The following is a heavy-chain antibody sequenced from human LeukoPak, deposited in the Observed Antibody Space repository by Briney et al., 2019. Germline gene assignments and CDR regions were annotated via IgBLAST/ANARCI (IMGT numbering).Heavy chain of an antibody. J-gene: IGHJ3*02. V-gene: IGHV3-30-3*01. Sequence: GGSLRLSCAASGFTFSSYAMHWVRQAPGKGLEWVAVISYDGSNKYYADSVKGRFTISRDNSKNTLYLQMSSLRAEDTAVYYCASDGDHRGFDIWGQGTMVTVSS. CDR2: ISYDGSNK. CDR3: ASDGDHRGFDI. D-gene: IGHD7-27*01. CDR1: GFTFSSYA.